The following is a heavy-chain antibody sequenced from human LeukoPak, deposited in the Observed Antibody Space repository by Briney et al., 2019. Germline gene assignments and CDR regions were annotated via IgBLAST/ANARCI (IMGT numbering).Heavy chain of an antibody. J-gene: IGHJ5*02. CDR1: GGSISSGGYS. Sequence: SETLSLTCAVSGGSISSGGYSWSWIRQPPGKGLECIGYIYHSGSTYYNPSLKSRVTISVDRSKNRFSLKLSSVTAADTAVYYCARVRIHDYGERGYWFDPWGQGTLVTFSS. D-gene: IGHD4-17*01. V-gene: IGHV4-30-2*01. CDR2: IYHSGST. CDR3: ARVRIHDYGERGYWFDP.